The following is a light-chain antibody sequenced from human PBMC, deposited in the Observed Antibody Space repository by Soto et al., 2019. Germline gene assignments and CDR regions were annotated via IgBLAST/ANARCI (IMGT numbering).Light chain of an antibody. CDR2: DTS. J-gene: IGLJ2*01. CDR1: TGAVTSGHY. Sequence: QAVVTQEPSLTVSPGGTVTLTCGSRTGAVTSGHYPYWFQQKPGQAPRTLIFDTSNKHSWTPARFSGSLLGGKAALTLSGAQPEDEADYYCLLSYSGALLVFGGGTKLTVL. CDR3: LLSYSGALLV. V-gene: IGLV7-46*01.